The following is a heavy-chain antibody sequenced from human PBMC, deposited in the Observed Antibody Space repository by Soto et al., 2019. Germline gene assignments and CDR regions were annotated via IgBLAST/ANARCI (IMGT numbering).Heavy chain of an antibody. J-gene: IGHJ3*02. CDR2: ISYSGGT. Sequence: QLQLQESGPGLATPSETLSLTCTVSGGSISGSSYSWGWIRQPPGKGLEWIATISYSGGTYYNTSLKSRVTIYVDTPNNQFSLKLTSLTAADTAVYYCARQGAGGRAFDIWGQGKMVTVSS. CDR1: GGSISGSSYS. D-gene: IGHD3-10*01. V-gene: IGHV4-39*01. CDR3: ARQGAGGRAFDI.